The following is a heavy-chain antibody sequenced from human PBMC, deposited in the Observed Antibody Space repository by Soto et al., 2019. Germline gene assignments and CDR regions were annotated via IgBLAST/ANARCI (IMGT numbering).Heavy chain of an antibody. Sequence: SETLSLTCSVSGGSISSSSYYWGWVRQPPGKGLEWIGSMHYSGKSDFNPSLQSRVTISVDTSQNQCSLKLTSVTAADAAVYYCARLLRTFVGPNWFDLWGRGTRVTVSS. CDR1: GGSISSSSYY. V-gene: IGHV4-39*01. CDR2: MHYSGKS. CDR3: ARLLRTFVGPNWFDL. J-gene: IGHJ5*02. D-gene: IGHD2-21*01.